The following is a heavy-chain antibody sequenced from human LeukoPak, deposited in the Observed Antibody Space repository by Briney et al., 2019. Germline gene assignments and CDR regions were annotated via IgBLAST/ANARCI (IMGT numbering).Heavy chain of an antibody. CDR3: ARVYCGGDCSTFQH. D-gene: IGHD2-21*02. Sequence: SETLSLTCAVYGGSFSGYYWSWIRQPPGKGLEWIGEINHSGSTNYNPSLKSRVTISVDTSKHQFSLKLSSVTAADTAVYYCARVYCGGDCSTFQHWGQGTLVTVSS. J-gene: IGHJ1*01. V-gene: IGHV4-34*01. CDR1: GGSFSGYY. CDR2: INHSGST.